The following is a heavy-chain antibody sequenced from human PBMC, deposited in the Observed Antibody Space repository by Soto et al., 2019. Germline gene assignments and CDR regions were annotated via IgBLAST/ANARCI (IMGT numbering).Heavy chain of an antibody. CDR2: IIPIFGTA. V-gene: IGHV1-69*13. CDR1: GGTFSSYA. Sequence: ASVKVSCKASGGTFSSYAISWVRQAPGQGLEWMGGIIPIFGTANYAQKFQGRVTITADESTSTAYIELSSLRSEDTAVYYCARAGRYDSSGPHAFDYWGQGTLVTVSS. J-gene: IGHJ4*02. CDR3: ARAGRYDSSGPHAFDY. D-gene: IGHD3-22*01.